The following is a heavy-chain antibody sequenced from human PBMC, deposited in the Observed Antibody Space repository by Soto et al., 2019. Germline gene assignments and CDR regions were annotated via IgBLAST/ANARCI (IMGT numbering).Heavy chain of an antibody. V-gene: IGHV4-39*01. CDR2: MYYSGST. J-gene: IGHJ6*02. Sequence: SETLSLTCTVSGGSISSSDHYWGWIRQPPGRGLEWIGSMYYSGSTYHNPPLESRVTIFIDTSKNQFSLKLSSVTAADTAVYYCARHNYGVDVWGQGTTVTVSS. CDR3: ARHNYGVDV. CDR1: GGSISSSDHY.